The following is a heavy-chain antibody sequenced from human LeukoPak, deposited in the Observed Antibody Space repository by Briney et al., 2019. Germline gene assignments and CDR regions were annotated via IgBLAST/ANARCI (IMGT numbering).Heavy chain of an antibody. J-gene: IGHJ4*02. V-gene: IGHV3-7*03. CDR2: IKQDGSEK. CDR1: GFTFSNYW. CDR3: ARDKSAGADTGSSFYY. Sequence: GSLRLSCAASGFTFSNYWMTWVRRAPGKGLEWVASIKQDGSEKYYVDSVKGRFTFSRDNAKNSLYLQMDSLRAEDTAVYYCARDKSAGADTGSSFYYWGQGALVTVSS. D-gene: IGHD3-10*01.